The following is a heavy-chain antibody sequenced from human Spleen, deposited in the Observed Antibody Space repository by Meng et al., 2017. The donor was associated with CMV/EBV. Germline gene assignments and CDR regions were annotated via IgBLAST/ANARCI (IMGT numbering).Heavy chain of an antibody. J-gene: IGHJ4*02. CDR3: ARDGDGYPTDY. CDR1: GGSFSGYY. CDR2: INHSGST. D-gene: IGHD5-24*01. V-gene: IGHV4-34*01. Sequence: QVQLQQWGAGLLKPSETLSLTCAVYGGSFSGYYWSWIRQPPGKGLEWIGEINHSGSTNYNPSLKSRVTISVDTSKNQFSLKLSSVTAADTAVYYCARDGDGYPTDYWGQGTLVTASS.